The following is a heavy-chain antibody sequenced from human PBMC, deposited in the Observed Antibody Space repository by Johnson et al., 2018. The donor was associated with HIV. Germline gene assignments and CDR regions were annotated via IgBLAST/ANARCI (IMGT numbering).Heavy chain of an antibody. D-gene: IGHD2-15*01. J-gene: IGHJ3*02. CDR1: GFSFDDYG. CDR2: INWNGGST. V-gene: IGHV3-20*04. Sequence: VQLVESGGGVVRPGGSLRLSCTASGFSFDDYGMNWVRQAPGKGLEWVTGINWNGGSTGYADSVKGRFTISRDNAKNSLHLQMNSLSDEDTAMYYCAREIRVCSGGTCYSDAFDIWGQGTMVTVSS. CDR3: AREIRVCSGGTCYSDAFDI.